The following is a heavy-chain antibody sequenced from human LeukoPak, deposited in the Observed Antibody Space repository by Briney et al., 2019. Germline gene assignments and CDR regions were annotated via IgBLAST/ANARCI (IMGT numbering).Heavy chain of an antibody. CDR3: ARLHDSSSWARS. V-gene: IGHV1-69*10. CDR2: IIPILGIA. D-gene: IGHD6-13*01. J-gene: IGHJ4*02. CDR1: GYTFTSYA. Sequence: ASVKVSCKASGYTFTSYAISWVRQAPGQGLEWMGGIIPILGIANYAQKFQGRVTITADKSTSTAYMELSSLRSEDTAVYYCARLHDSSSWARSWGQGTLVTVSS.